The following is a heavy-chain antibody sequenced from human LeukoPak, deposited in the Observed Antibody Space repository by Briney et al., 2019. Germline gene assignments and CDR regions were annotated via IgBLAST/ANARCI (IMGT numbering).Heavy chain of an antibody. D-gene: IGHD3-9*01. Sequence: SETLSLTCTVSGGSISSYYWSWIRQPAGKGLEWIGRIYTSGSTNYNPSLKSRVTISVDTSKNQFSLKLSSVTGADTAVYYCARHLAARLHTISLRQFDYWGQGTLVTVSS. CDR2: IYTSGST. J-gene: IGHJ4*02. V-gene: IGHV4-4*07. CDR1: GGSISSYY. CDR3: ARHLAARLHTISLRQFDY.